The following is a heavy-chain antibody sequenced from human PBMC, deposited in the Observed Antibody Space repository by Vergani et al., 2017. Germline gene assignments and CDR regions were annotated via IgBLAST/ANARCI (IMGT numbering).Heavy chain of an antibody. J-gene: IGHJ6*03. Sequence: VANIKQDGSEKYYVDSVKGRFTISRDNAKNSLYLQMNSLRAEDTAVYYCARCPRKRGMPVDYYYMDVWGKGTTVTVSS. CDR3: ARCPRKRGMPVDYYYMDV. D-gene: IGHD1-14*01. CDR2: IKQDGSEK. V-gene: IGHV3-7*01.